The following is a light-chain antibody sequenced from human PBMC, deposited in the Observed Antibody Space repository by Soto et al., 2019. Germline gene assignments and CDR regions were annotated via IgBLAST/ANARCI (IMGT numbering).Light chain of an antibody. V-gene: IGLV2-8*01. Sequence: QSVLTQPPSASGSPGQSVAISCTGTSSDVGGYNYVSWYQQHPGKAPKLMIYEVNKRPSGFPDRFSGSKSGNTASLTVSGLQAEDGADYYCSSYAGSSNVFGTGTKLTVL. CDR2: EVN. CDR3: SSYAGSSNV. J-gene: IGLJ1*01. CDR1: SSDVGGYNY.